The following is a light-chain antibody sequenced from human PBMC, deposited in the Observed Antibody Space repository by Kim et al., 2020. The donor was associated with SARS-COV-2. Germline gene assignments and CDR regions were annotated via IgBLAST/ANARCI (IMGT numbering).Light chain of an antibody. V-gene: IGKV3-20*01. Sequence: LSPGERATLSCRASQSVSSSYLAWYQLKPGQAPRLLIYVASSRATGIPDRFSGSGSGTDFTLTISRLEPEDFAVYYCQQYGSSPYTFGQGTKLEI. J-gene: IGKJ2*01. CDR2: VAS. CDR1: QSVSSSY. CDR3: QQYGSSPYT.